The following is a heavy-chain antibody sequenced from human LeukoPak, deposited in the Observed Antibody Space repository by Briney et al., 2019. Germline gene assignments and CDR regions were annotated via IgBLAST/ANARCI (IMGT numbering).Heavy chain of an antibody. V-gene: IGHV1-2*02. J-gene: IGHJ4*02. Sequence: ASVKVSCKCSGYTLTDYYMHWVRQAPGQGLEWMGWINPNSGGTNYAQKFQGRVTMTRDTSISTAYMELSRLRSDDTAVYYCALSPRTPPMVTYWGQGTLVTVSS. CDR3: ALSPRTPPMVTY. D-gene: IGHD5-18*01. CDR1: GYTLTDYY. CDR2: INPNSGGT.